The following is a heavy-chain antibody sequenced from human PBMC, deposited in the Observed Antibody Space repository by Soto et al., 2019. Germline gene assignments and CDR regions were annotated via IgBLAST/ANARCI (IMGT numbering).Heavy chain of an antibody. J-gene: IGHJ2*01. D-gene: IGHD7-27*01. Sequence: EVQVLESGGGLVQPGGSLRLSCAGSGFTFINYAMNWVRQAPGKGLEWVSSISGGGEAAFFPDSVRGRFTISRDNSKNTVTLQMNSLGVDDTAVYYCARKILGSTTRPNYWYFDPWGRGTLVTVSS. V-gene: IGHV3-23*01. CDR2: ISGGGEAA. CDR3: ARKILGSTTRPNYWYFDP. CDR1: GFTFINYA.